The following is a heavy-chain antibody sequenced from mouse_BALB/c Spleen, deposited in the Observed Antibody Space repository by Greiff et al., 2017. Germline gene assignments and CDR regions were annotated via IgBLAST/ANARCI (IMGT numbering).Heavy chain of an antibody. J-gene: IGHJ4*01. Sequence: VQLQQSGAELVRPGSSVKISCKASGYAFSSYWMNWVKQRPGQGLEWIGQIYPGDGDTNYNGKFKGKATLTADKSSSTAYMQLSSLTSEDSAVYFCARRYDEAMDYWGQGTSVTVSS. D-gene: IGHD2-14*01. CDR1: GYAFSSYW. V-gene: IGHV1-80*01. CDR2: IYPGDGDT. CDR3: ARRYDEAMDY.